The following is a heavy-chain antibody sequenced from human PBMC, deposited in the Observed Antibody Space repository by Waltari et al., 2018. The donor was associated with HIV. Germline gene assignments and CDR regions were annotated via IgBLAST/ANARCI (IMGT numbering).Heavy chain of an antibody. D-gene: IGHD2-2*02. CDR2: INHRGST. V-gene: IGHV4-34*01. CDR3: ARARYCSSTRCYTKGRRNSFYYYALDV. J-gene: IGHJ6*02. CDR1: GGSFSGYY. Sequence: QVQLQQWGAGLLKPSETLSLTCAVYGGSFSGYYWSWIRQPPGQGLEWIGEINHRGSTNYNPSLKSRVIISVDTSMNQFSLKLSSGTAADTAVYYCARARYCSSTRCYTKGRRNSFYYYALDVWGQGTTVTVSS.